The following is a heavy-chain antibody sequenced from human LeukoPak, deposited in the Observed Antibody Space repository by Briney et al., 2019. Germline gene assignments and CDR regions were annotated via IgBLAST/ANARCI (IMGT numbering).Heavy chain of an antibody. CDR2: IIPIFGTA. CDR3: AMRDGYNLYYFDY. J-gene: IGHJ4*02. V-gene: IGHV1-69*13. D-gene: IGHD5-24*01. Sequence: ASVKVSCKASGGTFSSYAISWVRQAPGQGLEWMGGIIPIFGTANYAQKFQGRVTITADESTSTAYMELSSLGSEDTAVYYCAMRDGYNLYYFDYWGQGTLVTVSS. CDR1: GGTFSSYA.